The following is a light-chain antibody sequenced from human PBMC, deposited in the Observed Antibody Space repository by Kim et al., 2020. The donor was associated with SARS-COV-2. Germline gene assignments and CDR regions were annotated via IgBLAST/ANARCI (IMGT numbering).Light chain of an antibody. CDR2: DVS. CDR1: QGISGA. V-gene: IGKV1D-13*01. J-gene: IGKJ4*01. CDR3: QQFNYYPVT. Sequence: GDRVTITCRASQGISGALAWYQQKPGKAPKLLIYDVSSLESGVPSRFSGSGSGTDFILTISSLQPEDFATYFCQQFNYYPVTFGGGTKVDIK.